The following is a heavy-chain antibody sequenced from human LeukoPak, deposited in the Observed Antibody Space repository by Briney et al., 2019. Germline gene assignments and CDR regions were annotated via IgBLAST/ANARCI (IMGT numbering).Heavy chain of an antibody. D-gene: IGHD4/OR15-4a*01. Sequence: GGSLRLSCAASGFTFTTSWMSWVRQAPGRGLEWVADMNPDGSTRVYVDSVQGRFTISRDNAKNSVYLQINSLKGEDTAVYYCVRDPFHGALDYWGQGTLVTVSS. CDR2: MNPDGSTR. CDR3: VRDPFHGALDY. J-gene: IGHJ4*02. CDR1: GFTFTTSW. V-gene: IGHV3-7*01.